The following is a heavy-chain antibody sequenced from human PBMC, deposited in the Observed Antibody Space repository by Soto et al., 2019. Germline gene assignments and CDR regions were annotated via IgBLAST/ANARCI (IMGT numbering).Heavy chain of an antibody. CDR2: IYDSGST. CDR1: GGSIISYY. Sequence: PSETLSLTCTVSGGSIISYYWSWIRQPPGKGLEWIGYIYDSGSTSYNPSLKSRVTISVDTSKNQFSLKLRSVTAADTAMYYCAGGVGFWSGYDFWGQGTQVTVS. J-gene: IGHJ4*02. V-gene: IGHV4-59*01. D-gene: IGHD3-3*01. CDR3: AGGVGFWSGYDF.